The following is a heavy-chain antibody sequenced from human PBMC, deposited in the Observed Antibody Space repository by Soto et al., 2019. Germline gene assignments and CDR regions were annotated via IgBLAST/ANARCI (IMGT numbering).Heavy chain of an antibody. CDR1: GYTFSGYG. CDR3: ARGYGNTWDDY. Sequence: QVQLVQSGAEVKKTGASVKVSCKTSGYTFSGYGITWVRQAPGQGLEWMGWIDGYNGETKYAQKFKGRVTMTTDTTTSTAYMDLRSLRSDDTAVYYCARGYGNTWDDYWGQGTLVIVSS. D-gene: IGHD5-18*01. CDR2: IDGYNGET. V-gene: IGHV1-18*01. J-gene: IGHJ4*02.